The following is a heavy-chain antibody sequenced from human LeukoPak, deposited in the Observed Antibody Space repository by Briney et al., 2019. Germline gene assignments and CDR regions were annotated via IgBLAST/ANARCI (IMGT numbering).Heavy chain of an antibody. CDR1: GYSISSGYY. J-gene: IGHJ3*02. CDR3: ARGCSSTSCFNDAFDI. V-gene: IGHV4-38-2*01. D-gene: IGHD2-2*01. CDR2: IYHSGST. Sequence: SETLSPTCAVSGYSISSGYYWGWIRQPPGKGLEWSGSIYHSGSTYYNPSLKSRVSISVDTSKNQFSLKLSSVTAADTAVYYCARGCSSTSCFNDAFDIWGQGTMVTVSS.